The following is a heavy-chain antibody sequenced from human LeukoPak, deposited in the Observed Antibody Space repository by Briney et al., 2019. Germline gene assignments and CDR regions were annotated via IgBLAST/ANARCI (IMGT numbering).Heavy chain of an antibody. D-gene: IGHD2-15*01. CDR2: IYSGGST. Sequence: GGSLRLSYAASGFTVSSNYMSWVRQAPGKGLEWVSVIYSGGSTYYADSVKGRFTISRDNSKNTLYLQMNSVRAEDTAMYHCWRLAAASDYWGQGTLVTVSS. CDR3: WRLAAASDY. CDR1: GFTVSSNY. V-gene: IGHV3-66*04. J-gene: IGHJ4*02.